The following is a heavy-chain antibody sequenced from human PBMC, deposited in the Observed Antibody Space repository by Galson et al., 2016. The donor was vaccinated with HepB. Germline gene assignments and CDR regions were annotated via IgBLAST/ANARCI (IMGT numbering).Heavy chain of an antibody. Sequence: SLRLSCAASGFTFSGSALHWVRQAPGEGLQWVSLITGDRANAYYADSVKGRFTISRDNRKNSLYLQMNSLRTEDTALYYCAKDHGGYSGFDYWGQGTLVTVSS. J-gene: IGHJ4*02. D-gene: IGHD4-23*01. CDR3: AKDHGGYSGFDY. CDR1: GFTFSGSA. V-gene: IGHV3-43*02. CDR2: ITGDRANA.